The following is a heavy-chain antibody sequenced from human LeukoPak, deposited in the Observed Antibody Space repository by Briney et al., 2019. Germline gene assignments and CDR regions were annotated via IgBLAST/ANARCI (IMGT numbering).Heavy chain of an antibody. V-gene: IGHV3-21*01. CDR3: ARDTWDFDY. J-gene: IGHJ4*02. D-gene: IGHD7-27*01. Sequence: KPGGSLRLSCAASGFTFSSYSTNWVRQAPGKGLEWVSSTSSSSYIYYADSVKGRFTISRDNAKNSLYLQMNSLRAEDTAVYYCARDTWDFDYWGQGTLVTVSS. CDR2: TSSSSYI. CDR1: GFTFSSYS.